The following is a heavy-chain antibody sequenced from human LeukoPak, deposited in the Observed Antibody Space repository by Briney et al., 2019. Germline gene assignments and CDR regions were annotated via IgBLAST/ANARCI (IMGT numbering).Heavy chain of an antibody. CDR3: AREPLEALAGTSEY. D-gene: IGHD6-19*01. CDR2: IYTSGST. Sequence: SETLSLTCTVSGGSISSGSYYWSWIRQPAGKGLEWIGRIYTSGSTNYNPSLKSRVTISVDTSKNQFSLKLSSVTAADTAVYYCAREPLEALAGTSEYWGQGTLVTVSS. CDR1: GGSISSGSYY. V-gene: IGHV4-61*02. J-gene: IGHJ4*02.